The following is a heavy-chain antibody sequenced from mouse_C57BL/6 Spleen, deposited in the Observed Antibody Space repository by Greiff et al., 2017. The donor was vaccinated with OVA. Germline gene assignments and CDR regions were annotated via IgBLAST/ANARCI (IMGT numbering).Heavy chain of an antibody. CDR2: ISYDGSN. Sequence: EVQLQESGPGLVKPSQSLSLTCSVTGYSITSGYYWNWIRQFPGNKLEWMGYISYDGSNNYNPSLKNRISITRETSKNQFFLKLNSVTTEDTATYYCASYGNYDWFAYWGQGTLVTVSA. CDR3: ASYGNYDWFAY. D-gene: IGHD2-1*01. V-gene: IGHV3-6*01. CDR1: GYSITSGYY. J-gene: IGHJ3*01.